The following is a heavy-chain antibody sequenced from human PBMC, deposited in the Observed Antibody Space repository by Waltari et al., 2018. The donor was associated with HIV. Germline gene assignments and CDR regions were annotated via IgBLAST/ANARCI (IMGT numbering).Heavy chain of an antibody. J-gene: IGHJ3*02. CDR3: AREEGRIAAARLAFDI. CDR1: GFTFSSYE. Sequence: EVQLVESGGGLVQPGGSLRLSCAASGFTFSSYEMNWVRQAPGKGLEWVSYISSSGSTIYYADYVKGRFTNSRDNAKNALYLQMNSLRAEDKAVYYCAREEGRIAAARLAFDIWGQGTMVTVSS. V-gene: IGHV3-48*03. CDR2: ISSSGSTI. D-gene: IGHD6-13*01.